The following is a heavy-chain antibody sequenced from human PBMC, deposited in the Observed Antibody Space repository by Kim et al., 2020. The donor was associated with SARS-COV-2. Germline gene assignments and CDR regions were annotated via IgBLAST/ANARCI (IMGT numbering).Heavy chain of an antibody. D-gene: IGHD6-13*01. CDR1: GDSVSSNSAA. V-gene: IGHV6-1*01. CDR3: ARLAAGAATALDALDI. J-gene: IGHJ3*02. Sequence: SQTLSLTCAISGDSVSSNSAAWNWIRQSPSRGLEWLGRTYYRSKWFNDYAVSVKSRITINPDTSKNQFSLQLNSVTPEDTAVYYCARLAAGAATALDALDIWRQGTMVTVSS. CDR2: TYYRSKWFN.